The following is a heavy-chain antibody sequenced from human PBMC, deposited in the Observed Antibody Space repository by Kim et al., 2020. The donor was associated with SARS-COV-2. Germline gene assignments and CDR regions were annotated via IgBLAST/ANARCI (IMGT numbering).Heavy chain of an antibody. J-gene: IGHJ4*02. CDR2: ISGSGGVT. V-gene: IGHV3-23*01. Sequence: GGSLRLSCAASGFTFSASAMTWVRQAPGKGLEFLSPISGSGGVTYYAQSVKGRFTVSRDNSKNTLYLQMNTLRVEDTAVYYCAKLRTVVTSPADYWGQGTRVAVST. CDR3: AKLRTVVTSPADY. D-gene: IGHD2-21*02. CDR1: GFTFSASA.